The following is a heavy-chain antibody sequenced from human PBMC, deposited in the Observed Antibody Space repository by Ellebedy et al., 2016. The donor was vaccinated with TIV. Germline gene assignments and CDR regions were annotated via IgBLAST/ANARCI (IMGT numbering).Heavy chain of an antibody. D-gene: IGHD7-27*01. J-gene: IGHJ4*02. CDR3: AREKTGGIDY. CDR1: GGSFSGYY. Sequence: MPSETLSLTCAVYGGSFSGYYWSWIRQPPGKGLEWIGEINHIGSTNYNPSLKSRVTISVDTSKNQFSLKLSSVTAADTAVYYCAREKTGGIDYWGQGTLVTVSS. CDR2: INHIGST. V-gene: IGHV4-34*01.